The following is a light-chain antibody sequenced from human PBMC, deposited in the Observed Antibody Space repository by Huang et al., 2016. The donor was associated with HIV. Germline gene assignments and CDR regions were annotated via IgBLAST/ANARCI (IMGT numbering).Light chain of an antibody. Sequence: DIVMTQSPDSLAVSLGERATINCKSSQSVLYSSNNKNYVSWYQQKAGQPPKLLIYWASTRESGVPDRFSGSGSGTDFTLTINSLQAEDVAVYYCQQYYSAPPTFGQGTKVEIK. CDR1: QSVLYSSNNKNY. J-gene: IGKJ1*01. V-gene: IGKV4-1*01. CDR3: QQYYSAPPT. CDR2: WAS.